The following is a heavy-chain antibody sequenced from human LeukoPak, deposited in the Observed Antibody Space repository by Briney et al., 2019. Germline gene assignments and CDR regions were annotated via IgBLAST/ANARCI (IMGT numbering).Heavy chain of an antibody. CDR3: ASAGGRDTMVRGGNYYMDV. V-gene: IGHV4-39*07. J-gene: IGHJ6*03. D-gene: IGHD3-10*01. CDR2: IYFSGGT. Sequence: SETLSLTCTVSGYSISSSNCYWGWIRQPPGKGLEGIGSIYFSGGTYYSPSLKSRVTISVDTSKNQFSLKLSSVTAADTAVYYCASAGGRDTMVRGGNYYMDVWGKGTTVTVSS. CDR1: GYSISSSNCY.